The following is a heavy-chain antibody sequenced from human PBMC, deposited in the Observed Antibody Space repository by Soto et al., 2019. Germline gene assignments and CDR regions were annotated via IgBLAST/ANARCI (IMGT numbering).Heavy chain of an antibody. J-gene: IGHJ6*02. Sequence: GGSLRLSCAASGFTFSSYAMHWVRQAPGKGLEWVAVISYDGSNKYYADSVKGRFTISRDNSKNTLYLQMNSLRAEDTAVYYCAKDRPVDTAMGPYYYYGMDVWGQGTTVTVSS. CDR3: AKDRPVDTAMGPYYYYGMDV. CDR2: ISYDGSNK. V-gene: IGHV3-30-3*01. CDR1: GFTFSSYA. D-gene: IGHD5-18*01.